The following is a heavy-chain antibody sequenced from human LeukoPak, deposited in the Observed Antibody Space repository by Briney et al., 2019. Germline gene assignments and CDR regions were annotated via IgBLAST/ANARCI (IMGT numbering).Heavy chain of an antibody. CDR1: GGTFSSYA. V-gene: IGHV1-69*04. J-gene: IGHJ4*02. D-gene: IGHD6-13*01. CDR2: IIPILGIA. Sequence: ASVKVSCKASGGTFSSYAISWVRQAPGQGLEWMGRIIPILGIANYAQKFQGRVTITADKSTSTAYMELSSLRSEDTAVYYCARDYRSSSWLDYWGQGTLVTVSS. CDR3: ARDYRSSSWLDY.